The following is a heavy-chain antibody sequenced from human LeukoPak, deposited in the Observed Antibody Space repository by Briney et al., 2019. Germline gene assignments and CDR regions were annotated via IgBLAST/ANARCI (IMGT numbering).Heavy chain of an antibody. CDR1: GVSISSSSYY. D-gene: IGHD2-21*02. J-gene: IGHJ4*02. CDR2: IYYSGST. CDR3: ARMSAIGGGDCYPNRCLNFDY. V-gene: IGHV4-39*01. Sequence: PSETLSLTCTVSGVSISSSSYYWGWIRQPPGKGLEWIGSIYYSGSTYYNPSLKSRVTISVDTSKNQFSLKLSSVTAADTAVYYCARMSAIGGGDCYPNRCLNFDYWGQGTLVTVSS.